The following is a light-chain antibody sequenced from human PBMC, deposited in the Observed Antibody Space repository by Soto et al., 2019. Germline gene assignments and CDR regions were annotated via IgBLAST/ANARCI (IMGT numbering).Light chain of an antibody. CDR2: ETN. Sequence: QSVLTQPPSVSAAPGQKVTISCSGSSSNIGNNYVSWYQQLPGTAPKLLIYETNKRPSGIPDRFSGSKSATSATLGITGLQTGDEGDYYCGAWDDSLSAGVFGGGTKVTVL. CDR1: SSNIGNNY. J-gene: IGLJ3*02. V-gene: IGLV1-51*02. CDR3: GAWDDSLSAGV.